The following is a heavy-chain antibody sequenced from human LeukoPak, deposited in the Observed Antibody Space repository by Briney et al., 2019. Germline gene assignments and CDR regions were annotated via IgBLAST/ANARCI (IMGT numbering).Heavy chain of an antibody. V-gene: IGHV1-2*02. D-gene: IGHD1-26*01. Sequence: ASVKVSYKASGYTFTGYYMHWVRQAPGQGLEWMGWINPNSGGTNYAQKFQGRVTMTRDTSISTAYMELSRLRSDDTAVYYCARDAGRADAFDIWGQGTMVTVSS. J-gene: IGHJ3*02. CDR3: ARDAGRADAFDI. CDR2: INPNSGGT. CDR1: GYTFTGYY.